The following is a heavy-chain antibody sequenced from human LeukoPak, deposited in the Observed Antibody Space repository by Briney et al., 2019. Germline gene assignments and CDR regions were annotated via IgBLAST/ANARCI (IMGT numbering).Heavy chain of an antibody. CDR2: ISGSGGST. V-gene: IGHV3-23*01. D-gene: IGHD6-13*01. CDR3: AREWQQLSGGLYYFDY. Sequence: GGSLRLSCAASGFTFSSYAMSWVRQAPGKGLEWVSAISGSGGSTYYADSVKGRFTISRDNSKNALYLQMNSLRAEDTAVYYCAREWQQLSGGLYYFDYWGQGTLVTVSS. CDR1: GFTFSSYA. J-gene: IGHJ4*02.